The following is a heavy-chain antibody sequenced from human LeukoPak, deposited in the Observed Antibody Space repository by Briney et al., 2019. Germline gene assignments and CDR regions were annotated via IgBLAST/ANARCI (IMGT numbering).Heavy chain of an antibody. CDR3: TTRSGFWSGSDY. Sequence: GGSLRLSCAASGFTFSSYAMHWVRQAPGKGLEWVGHIKSKTDGGTTDYAAPVKGRFTISRDDSKNTLYLQMNSLKTEDTAVYYCTTRSGFWSGSDYWGRGTLVTVSS. D-gene: IGHD3-3*01. J-gene: IGHJ4*02. CDR2: IKSKTDGGTT. CDR1: GFTFSSYA. V-gene: IGHV3-15*01.